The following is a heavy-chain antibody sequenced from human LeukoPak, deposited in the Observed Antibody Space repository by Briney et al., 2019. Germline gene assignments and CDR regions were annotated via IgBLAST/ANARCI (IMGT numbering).Heavy chain of an antibody. CDR2: MRQDGSDK. J-gene: IGHJ4*02. V-gene: IGHV3-7*01. CDR3: AREGQAFDY. CDR1: GFTFDNHI. Sequence: GGSLRLSCAASGFTFDNHIISWIRQAPGKGLEWVANMRQDGSDKFYADSVRGRFTVSRDNAKNSLYLHMNSLRVEDTALCFCAREGQAFDYWGRGTLVTVSS.